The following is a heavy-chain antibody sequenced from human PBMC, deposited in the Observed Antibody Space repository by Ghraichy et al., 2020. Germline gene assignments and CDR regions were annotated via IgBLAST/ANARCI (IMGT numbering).Heavy chain of an antibody. D-gene: IGHD6-13*01. V-gene: IGHV1-69*01. CDR3: ARAENGYSSSWYPRPAWYFDL. CDR2: IIPIFGTA. Sequence: KVSCKASGGTFSSYAISWVRQAPGQGLEWMGGIIPIFGTANYAQKFQGRVTITADESTSTAYMELSSLRSEDTAVYYCARAENGYSSSWYPRPAWYFDLWGRGTLVTVSS. CDR1: GGTFSSYA. J-gene: IGHJ2*01.